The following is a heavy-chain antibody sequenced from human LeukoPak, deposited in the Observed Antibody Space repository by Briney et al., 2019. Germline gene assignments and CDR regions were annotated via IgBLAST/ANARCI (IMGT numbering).Heavy chain of an antibody. Sequence: SETLSLTCAVYGGSFSGYYWSWIRQPPGKGLEWIGEINHSGSTNYNPSLKSRVIISVDTSKNQFSLKLSSVTAADTAVYYCARGGNYYDSSGYYYETPPGPTDYWGQGTLVTVSS. CDR3: ARGGNYYDSSGYYYETPPGPTDY. J-gene: IGHJ4*02. CDR1: GGSFSGYY. V-gene: IGHV4-34*01. CDR2: INHSGST. D-gene: IGHD3-22*01.